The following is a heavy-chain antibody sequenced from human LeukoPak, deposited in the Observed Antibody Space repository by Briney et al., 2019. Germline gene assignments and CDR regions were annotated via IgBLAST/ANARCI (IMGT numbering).Heavy chain of an antibody. Sequence: PGGSLGLSCAASGFTFSSYAMSWVRQAPGKGLEWVSAISGSGGSTYYADSVKGRFTISRDNSKNTLYLQMNSLRAEDTAVYYCAKVRDERYYFDYWGQGTLVTVSS. CDR2: ISGSGGST. J-gene: IGHJ4*02. CDR1: GFTFSSYA. CDR3: AKVRDERYYFDY. V-gene: IGHV3-23*01. D-gene: IGHD2-21*01.